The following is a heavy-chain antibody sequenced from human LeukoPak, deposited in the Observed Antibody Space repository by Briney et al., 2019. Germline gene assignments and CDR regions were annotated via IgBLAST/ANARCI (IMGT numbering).Heavy chain of an antibody. D-gene: IGHD3-16*01. V-gene: IGHV1-69*04. Sequence: GSSVNVSCKASGGSFSSYAITWVRQAPGQGLEWMGRIIPILGTPTYAQKFQGRVTITADMGSSTAYLELTSLTAEDTARYFCAKQGAVRQVYYMDVWGNGTTVTVSS. CDR3: AKQGAVRQVYYMDV. CDR2: IIPILGTP. J-gene: IGHJ6*03. CDR1: GGSFSSYA.